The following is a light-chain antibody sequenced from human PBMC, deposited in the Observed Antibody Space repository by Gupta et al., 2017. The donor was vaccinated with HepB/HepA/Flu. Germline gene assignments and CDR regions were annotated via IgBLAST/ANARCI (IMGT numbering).Light chain of an antibody. CDR2: GTS. V-gene: IGKV3-20*01. CDR1: QTITNNY. CDR3: QQDGDSTVCS. J-gene: IGKJ2*04. Sequence: EVVLTQSPGTLSLSPGERATLSCRASQTITNNYLAWYQQTPGQAPRLVIYGTSNRANGIPYRFSGSGSGTDFNLTISRLEPEDFAVYYCQQDGDSTVCSFGQGTKLEIK.